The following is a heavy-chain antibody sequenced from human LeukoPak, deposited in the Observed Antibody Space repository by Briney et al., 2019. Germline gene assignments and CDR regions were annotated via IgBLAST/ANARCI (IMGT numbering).Heavy chain of an antibody. CDR2: IYYSGNT. J-gene: IGHJ5*02. Sequence: SETLSLTCTVSGDSFSSSSDIWGWVRQSPGKGLEWIGSIYYSGNTYYNPSLRSRATTSVDRSNNQFSMRLTSVTAADTAVYYCARGYCSSTSCYGWFDPWGQGILVTVSS. CDR1: GDSFSSSSDI. D-gene: IGHD2-2*01. CDR3: ARGYCSSTSCYGWFDP. V-gene: IGHV4-39*01.